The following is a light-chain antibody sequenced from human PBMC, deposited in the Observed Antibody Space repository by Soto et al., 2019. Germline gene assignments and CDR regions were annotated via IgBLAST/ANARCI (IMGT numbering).Light chain of an antibody. J-gene: IGLJ2*01. Sequence: QSALTQPRSVSGSPGQSVTFSCTGTSGDIGAYNYVSWYQFHPGKAPKMIIYDVNKRPSGVPDRFSGSKSGNTASLTVSGLQPDDEADYYCNSYGGNTNVVFGGGTKLTVL. CDR2: DVN. CDR3: NSYGGNTNVV. CDR1: SGDIGAYNY. V-gene: IGLV2-11*01.